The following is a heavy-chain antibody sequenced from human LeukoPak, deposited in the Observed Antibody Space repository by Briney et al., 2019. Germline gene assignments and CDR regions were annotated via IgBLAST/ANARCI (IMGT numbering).Heavy chain of an antibody. CDR3: ARDSYDILTGYYQALDY. D-gene: IGHD3-9*01. J-gene: IGHJ4*02. CDR2: ISYDGSNK. Sequence: PGGSLRLSCAASGFTFSSYAMHWVRQAPGKGLEWVAVISYDGSNKYYADSVKGRFTISRDNSKSTLYLQMNSLRAEDTAVYYCARDSYDILTGYYQALDYWGQGTLVTVSS. CDR1: GFTFSSYA. V-gene: IGHV3-30-3*01.